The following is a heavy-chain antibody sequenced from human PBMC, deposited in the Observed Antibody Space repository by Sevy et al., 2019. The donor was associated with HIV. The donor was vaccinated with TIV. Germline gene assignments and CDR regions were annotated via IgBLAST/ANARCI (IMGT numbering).Heavy chain of an antibody. CDR3: ARVPVLHSSGYPPEYFQH. J-gene: IGHJ1*01. CDR1: GFTFSSYW. CDR2: IKQDGSEK. V-gene: IGHV3-7*01. Sequence: GGSLRLSCAASGFTFSSYWMSWVRQAPGKGLEWVANIKQDGSEKYYVDSVKGRFTISRDNAKNSLYLQMNSLRAEDTAVYYCARVPVLHSSGYPPEYFQHWGQGTLVTVSS. D-gene: IGHD6-25*01.